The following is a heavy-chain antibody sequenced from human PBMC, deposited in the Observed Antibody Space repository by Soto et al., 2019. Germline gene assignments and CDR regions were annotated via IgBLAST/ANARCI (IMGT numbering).Heavy chain of an antibody. Sequence: QITLKESGPPLVKPTQTLTLTCAFSGFSLRTSGVGVGWIRQPPGKALEWLALIYWDGYKHYSPSLKSRLTSTEDTSKNPVVLTMTNMDPRDTATYYCAHKGGGDRILDYWGQGTLVTVSS. D-gene: IGHD3-16*01. CDR3: AHKGGGDRILDY. J-gene: IGHJ4*02. CDR1: GFSLRTSGVG. CDR2: IYWDGYK. V-gene: IGHV2-5*02.